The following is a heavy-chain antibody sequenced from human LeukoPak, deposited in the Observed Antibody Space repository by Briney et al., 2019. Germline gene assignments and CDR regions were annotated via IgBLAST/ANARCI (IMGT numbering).Heavy chain of an antibody. CDR3: ARTLTNSGWPFYYYYYMDV. D-gene: IGHD6-19*01. CDR1: GYTFTSYD. Sequence: GASVKVSCKASGYTFTSYDINWVRQATGQGLEWMGWMNPNSGNTGYAQKFQGRVTITRNTSISTAYMELSSLRSEDTAVYYCARTLTNSGWPFYYYYYMDVWGKGTTVTVSS. V-gene: IGHV1-8*01. J-gene: IGHJ6*03. CDR2: MNPNSGNT.